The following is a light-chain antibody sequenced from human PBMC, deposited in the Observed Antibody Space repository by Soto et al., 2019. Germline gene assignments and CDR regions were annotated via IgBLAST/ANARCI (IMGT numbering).Light chain of an antibody. Sequence: EIVLTQSPATLPLSPGERATLSCMASQSVSSYLAWYQQKPGQAPRLLIYDASNRATGIPARFSGSGSGTDFTLTISSLEPEDFAVYYCQQRSNWPPLTFGGGTKVEIK. J-gene: IGKJ4*01. V-gene: IGKV3-11*01. CDR2: DAS. CDR1: QSVSSY. CDR3: QQRSNWPPLT.